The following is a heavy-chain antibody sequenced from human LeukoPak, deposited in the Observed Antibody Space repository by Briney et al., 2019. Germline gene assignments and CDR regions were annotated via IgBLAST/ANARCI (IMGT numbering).Heavy chain of an antibody. CDR3: AKLIDGSGSYYNVGIGY. D-gene: IGHD3-10*01. V-gene: IGHV3-23*01. CDR2: ISGSGGST. Sequence: PGGSLRLSCAASGFTFSSYAMSWVRQAPGKGLEWVSAISGSGGSTYYADSVKGRFTISRDNSKNTLYPQMNSLRAEDTAVYYCAKLIDGSGSYYNVGIGYWGQGTLVTVSS. J-gene: IGHJ4*02. CDR1: GFTFSSYA.